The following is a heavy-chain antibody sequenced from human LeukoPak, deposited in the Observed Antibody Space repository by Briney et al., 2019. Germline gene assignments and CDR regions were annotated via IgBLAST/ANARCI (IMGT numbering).Heavy chain of an antibody. Sequence: GGSLRLSCAASGFTFSSYGMHWVRQAPGKGLEWVAVISYDGSNKYYADSVKGRFTISRDNAKNSLYLQMNSLRAEDTAVYYCARDRESEGITSWGQGTLVTVSS. CDR1: GFTFSSYG. V-gene: IGHV3-30*03. CDR3: ARDRESEGITS. J-gene: IGHJ5*02. CDR2: ISYDGSNK. D-gene: IGHD3-10*01.